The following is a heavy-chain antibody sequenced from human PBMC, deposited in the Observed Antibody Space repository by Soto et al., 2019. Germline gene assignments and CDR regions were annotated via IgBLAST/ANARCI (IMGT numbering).Heavy chain of an antibody. Sequence: QVQLVESGGGVVQPGRSLRLSCAASGFTFSSYAMHWVRQAPGKGLEWVAVISYDGSNKYYADSVKGRFTISRDNSKNTLYLQMNSLRAEDTAVYYCARSRNPLLWFGELLYWGQGTLVTVSS. CDR3: ARSRNPLLWFGELLY. D-gene: IGHD3-10*01. V-gene: IGHV3-30-3*01. CDR2: ISYDGSNK. J-gene: IGHJ4*02. CDR1: GFTFSSYA.